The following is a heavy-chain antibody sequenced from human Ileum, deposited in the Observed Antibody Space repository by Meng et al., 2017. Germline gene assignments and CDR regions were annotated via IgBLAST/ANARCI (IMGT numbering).Heavy chain of an antibody. J-gene: IGHJ4*02. D-gene: IGHD1-26*01. CDR1: GGSVSRAGYQ. V-gene: IGHV4-61*08. Sequence: QVHMQESGPGLVRPSVTLSLFCTVSGGSVSRAGYQWGWIRQPPGKGLEWIGYASTNYNPSLKSRVTISLDTSRNQFSLSLSSVTAADTAVYYCARDHMGSLDYWGQGILVTVSS. CDR2: AST. CDR3: ARDHMGSLDY.